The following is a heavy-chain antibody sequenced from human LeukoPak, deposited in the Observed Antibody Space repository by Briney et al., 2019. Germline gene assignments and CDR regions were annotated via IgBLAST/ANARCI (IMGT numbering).Heavy chain of an antibody. CDR1: GGSNNYYY. CDR3: ARDLGTDIFDY. Sequence: SETLSLTCSVSGGSNNYYYWSWIRQPPGKGLEWIGYIYYSGSTNYNPSLKSRVTISVDTSKNQFSLKLSSVTAADTAVYYCARDLGTDIFDYWGQGTLVTVSS. CDR2: IYYSGST. V-gene: IGHV4-59*01. J-gene: IGHJ4*02. D-gene: IGHD2-21*02.